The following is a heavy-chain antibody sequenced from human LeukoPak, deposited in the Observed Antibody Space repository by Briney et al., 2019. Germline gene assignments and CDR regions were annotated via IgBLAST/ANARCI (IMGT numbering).Heavy chain of an antibody. J-gene: IGHJ4*02. D-gene: IGHD3-22*01. CDR3: ARHSYYDSSGYYYFDY. Sequence: SETLSLTCTVSGGSISSHYWSWIRQPPGKGLEWIGYIYYSGSTNYNPSLKSRVTISVDTSKNQLSLKLSSVTAADTAVYYCARHSYYDSSGYYYFDYWGQGTLVTVSS. CDR1: GGSISSHY. CDR2: IYYSGST. V-gene: IGHV4-59*11.